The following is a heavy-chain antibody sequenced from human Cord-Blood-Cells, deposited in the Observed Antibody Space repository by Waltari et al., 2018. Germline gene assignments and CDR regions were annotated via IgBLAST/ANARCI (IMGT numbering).Heavy chain of an antibody. Sequence: QVQLVESGGGVVQPGRSRRLACAASGFTVSSYGMHWGRQAPGKGLEWVAVIWYDGSNKYYADSVKGRFTISRDNSKNTLYLQMNSLRAEDTAMYYCAKSWLSDGDAFDIWGQGTMVTVSS. CDR3: AKSWLSDGDAFDI. D-gene: IGHD3-9*01. V-gene: IGHV3-33*06. CDR2: IWYDGSNK. J-gene: IGHJ3*02. CDR1: GFTVSSYG.